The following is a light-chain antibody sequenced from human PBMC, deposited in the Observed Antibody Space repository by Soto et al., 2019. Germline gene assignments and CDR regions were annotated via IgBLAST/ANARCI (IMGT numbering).Light chain of an antibody. CDR3: QQYHSWLS. Sequence: EIVLTQSPVTLSVSPGESATLSCRASQSVSTNLAWYQQKPGQAPRLLIYGSYNRATAVPDRFSGSGYGTDCTLTISSLQSEYFAVYYCQQYHSWLSFGQGTKVESK. J-gene: IGKJ1*01. V-gene: IGKV3-15*01. CDR1: QSVSTN. CDR2: GSY.